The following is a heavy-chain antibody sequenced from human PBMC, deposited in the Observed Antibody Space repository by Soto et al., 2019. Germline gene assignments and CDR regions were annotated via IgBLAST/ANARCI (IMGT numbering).Heavy chain of an antibody. J-gene: IGHJ5*02. D-gene: IGHD3-3*01. CDR2: INHSVST. Sequence: SEPLSLTCAVYGGSFSGYYWSWIRQPPGKGLEWIGEINHSVSTNYNPSLKSRVTISVDTSKNQFPLKLSSVTAADTAVYYCATVVITIFVVVRGGWFDAWGPGTLVTVS. CDR3: ATVVITIFVVVRGGWFDA. V-gene: IGHV4-34*01. CDR1: GGSFSGYY.